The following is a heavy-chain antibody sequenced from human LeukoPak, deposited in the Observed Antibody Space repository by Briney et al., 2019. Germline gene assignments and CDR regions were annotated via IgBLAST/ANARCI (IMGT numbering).Heavy chain of an antibody. J-gene: IGHJ6*03. V-gene: IGHV3-21*01. CDR2: ITSSSTYT. Sequence: ETLSLTCTVSGGSISSYYWSWIRQPPGKGLEWVSSITSSSTYTFYADSVKGRFTISRDNARNSLYLQMNSLRAEDTAVYYCARDPYSGTYGDTYYYYMDVWGKGTTVTISS. D-gene: IGHD1-26*01. CDR3: ARDPYSGTYGDTYYYYMDV. CDR1: GGSISSYY.